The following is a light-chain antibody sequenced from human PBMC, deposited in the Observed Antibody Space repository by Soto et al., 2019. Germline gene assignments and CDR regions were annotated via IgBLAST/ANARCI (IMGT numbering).Light chain of an antibody. CDR2: DVS. V-gene: IGLV2-14*04. Sequence: TGXSSDVGGYNYVSWYQQHPGKAPKLMIYDVSNRPSGVSNRFSGSKSGNTASLTISGLQAEDEAAYYCSSYTSSSTSYVFGTGTKLTVL. CDR1: SSDVGGYNY. CDR3: SSYTSSSTSYV. J-gene: IGLJ1*01.